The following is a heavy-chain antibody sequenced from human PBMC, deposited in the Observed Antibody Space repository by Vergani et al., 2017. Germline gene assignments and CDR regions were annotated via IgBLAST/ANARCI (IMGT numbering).Heavy chain of an antibody. CDR2: ISAYKGNK. Sequence: QVPLVPSGAEVKKPGASVTVSCKASGYTFTSYGISWLRQAPGPGFEWMGWISAYKGNKNYAQKLQGRVTMTTDTSTSTAYMELRSLRSDDSAGYFCASDGSHEAGAGTPSLMYFDFWGQGTLVTVSS. CDR3: ASDGSHEAGAGTPSLMYFDF. J-gene: IGHJ4*02. D-gene: IGHD6-13*01. V-gene: IGHV1-18*01. CDR1: GYTFTSYG.